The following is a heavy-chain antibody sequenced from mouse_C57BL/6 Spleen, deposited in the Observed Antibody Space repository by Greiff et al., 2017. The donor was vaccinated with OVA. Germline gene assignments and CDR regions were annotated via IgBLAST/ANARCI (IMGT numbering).Heavy chain of an antibody. J-gene: IGHJ2*01. CDR2: ISDGGSYT. D-gene: IGHD2-5*01. CDR1: GFTFSSYA. CDR3: ARDSNDY. Sequence: DVKLVESGGGLVKPGGSLKLSCAASGFTFSSYAMSWVRQTPEKRLEWVATISDGGSYTYYPDNVKGRFTISRDNAKNNLYLQMSHLKSEDTAMYYCARDSNDYWGQGTTLTVSS. V-gene: IGHV5-4*01.